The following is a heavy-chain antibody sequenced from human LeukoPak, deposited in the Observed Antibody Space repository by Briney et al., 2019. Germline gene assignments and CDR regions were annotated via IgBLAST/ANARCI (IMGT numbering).Heavy chain of an antibody. D-gene: IGHD2-2*01. CDR1: GFTFSSSA. J-gene: IGHJ6*02. V-gene: IGHV3-23*01. CDR3: AKAYRYCSSTSCNQYYYYYYGMDV. CDR2: ISNNGGYT. Sequence: GGSLRLSCAASGFTFSSSAMSWVRQAPGKGLEWVSAISNNGGYTYYADSVQGRFTISRDNSKSTLCLQMNSLRAEDTAVYYCAKAYRYCSSTSCNQYYYYYYGMDVWGQGTTVTVSS.